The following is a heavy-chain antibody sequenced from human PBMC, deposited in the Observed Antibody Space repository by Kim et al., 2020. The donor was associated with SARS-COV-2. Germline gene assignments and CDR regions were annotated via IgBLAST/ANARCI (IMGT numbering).Heavy chain of an antibody. Sequence: YNPSLKRRVTISVDTSKNQFSLELSSVTAADTAVYYCASHYYGSGSYYIDWGQGTLVTVSS. D-gene: IGHD3-10*01. J-gene: IGHJ4*02. V-gene: IGHV4-61*07. CDR3: ASHYYGSGSYYID.